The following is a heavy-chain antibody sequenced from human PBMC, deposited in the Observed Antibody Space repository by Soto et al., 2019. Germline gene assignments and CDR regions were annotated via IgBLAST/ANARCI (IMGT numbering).Heavy chain of an antibody. CDR2: ISGSGGST. CDR1: GFTFSNYA. Sequence: GGSLRLSCAASGFTFSNYAMHRVRQAPGKGLEWVSAISGSGGSTYYADSVKGRFTISRDNSKNTVYLQMGSLRPEDMAVYYCARRARPDFYYMDVWGKGTTVTVSS. CDR3: ARRARPDFYYMDV. J-gene: IGHJ6*03. V-gene: IGHV3-23*01. D-gene: IGHD6-6*01.